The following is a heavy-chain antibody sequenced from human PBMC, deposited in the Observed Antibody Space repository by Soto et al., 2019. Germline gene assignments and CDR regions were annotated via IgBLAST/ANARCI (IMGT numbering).Heavy chain of an antibody. J-gene: IGHJ4*02. CDR2: ISGGGGGT. CDR3: AKAPSSGYPYYFDY. Sequence: PGGSLGLSCAPSGFIFRISAMAGARQAPGKGLEWVSAISGGGGGTYFADSVKGRFTISRDNSENTLSLQMNSLRAEDTALYYCAKAPSSGYPYYFDYWGPGTLVTVSS. CDR1: GFIFRISA. V-gene: IGHV3-23*01. D-gene: IGHD5-12*01.